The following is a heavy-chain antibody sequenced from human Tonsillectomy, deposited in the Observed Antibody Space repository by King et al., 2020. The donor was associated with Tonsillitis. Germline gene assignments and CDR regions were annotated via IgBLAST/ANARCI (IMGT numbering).Heavy chain of an antibody. CDR1: GFTFSSYA. D-gene: IGHD3-22*01. CDR2: ISYDGSNK. CDR3: PRVLPDTGDYYDSSGYYDY. V-gene: IGHV3-30*04. J-gene: IGHJ4*02. Sequence: VQLVESGGGVVQPGRSLRLSCAASGFTFSSYAMHWVRQAPGKGLEWVAVISYDGSNKYYADSVKGRFTISRDNSKNTLYLQMNSLRAEDTAVYYCPRVLPDTGDYYDSSGYYDYWGQGTLVTVSS.